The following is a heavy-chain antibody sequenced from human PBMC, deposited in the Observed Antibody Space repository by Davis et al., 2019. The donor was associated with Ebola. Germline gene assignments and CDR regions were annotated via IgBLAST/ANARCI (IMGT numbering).Heavy chain of an antibody. CDR1: GFTFSSHA. D-gene: IGHD2-15*01. CDR2: ISYDGSNK. CDR3: AIPNCSGTDCYSVYIKN. Sequence: GESLKISCAASGFTFSSHAMHWVRPAPGKGLEWVAVISYDGSNKYYADSVKGRFTISRDNSNNILYLQMSSLRAEDTAVYYCAIPNCSGTDCYSVYIKNWGQGTLVTVSS. J-gene: IGHJ4*02. V-gene: IGHV3-30*14.